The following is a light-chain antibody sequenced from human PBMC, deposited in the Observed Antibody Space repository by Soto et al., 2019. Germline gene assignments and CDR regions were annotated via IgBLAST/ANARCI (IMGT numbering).Light chain of an antibody. CDR3: QQRGNRPPWT. Sequence: EIVLTHSPGTLSLSPWERATLSWRASQSISSTFLAWYQQKPGQAPRLLIYGASSRATDIPDRFSGSGSGTDFTLTISSLEPEDFAVYYCQQRGNRPPWTFGQGTKVDIK. V-gene: IGKV3D-20*02. CDR2: GAS. CDR1: QSISSTF. J-gene: IGKJ1*01.